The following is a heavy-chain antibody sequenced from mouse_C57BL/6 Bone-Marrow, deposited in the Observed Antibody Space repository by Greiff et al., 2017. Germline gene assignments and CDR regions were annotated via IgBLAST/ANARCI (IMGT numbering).Heavy chain of an antibody. J-gene: IGHJ2*01. CDR2: INPGSGGT. Sequence: QVQLQQSGAELVRPGTSVKVSCKASGYAFTNYLIEWVKQRPGQGLEWIGVINPGSGGTNYNEKFKGKATLTADKSSSTAYMQLSSLTSEDSAVYFCARFYYYGSSRLDYWGQGTTLTVSS. D-gene: IGHD1-1*01. CDR3: ARFYYYGSSRLDY. CDR1: GYAFTNYL. V-gene: IGHV1-54*01.